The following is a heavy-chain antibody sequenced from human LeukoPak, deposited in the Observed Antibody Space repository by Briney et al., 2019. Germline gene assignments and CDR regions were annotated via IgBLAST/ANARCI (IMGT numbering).Heavy chain of an antibody. D-gene: IGHD3-22*01. CDR3: ARGAAGYYYDSSKRDSYYYIDV. CDR2: IYYSGST. V-gene: IGHV4-38-2*02. CDR1: GFTFGDYA. J-gene: IGHJ6*03. Sequence: GSLRLSCTASGFTFGDYAMSWVRQPPGKGLEWIGSIYYSGSTYYNPSLKSRVTISGDTSKNEFSLKLSSVTAADTAVYYCARGAAGYYYDSSKRDSYYYIDVWGKGTTVTFSS.